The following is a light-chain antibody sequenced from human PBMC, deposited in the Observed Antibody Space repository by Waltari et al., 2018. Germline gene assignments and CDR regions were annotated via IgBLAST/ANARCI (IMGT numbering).Light chain of an antibody. Sequence: DIQMTQSPSSLSASVGDRVTLTCRASQSINNDLNWYQQKPGKAPNLLIYAASSLHSGVPSRFSGSGSGTDFTLTISSLQADDVATYYCQQCSSTPLDAFGQGTKLEIK. CDR2: AAS. CDR3: QQCSSTPLDA. CDR1: QSINND. J-gene: IGKJ2*01. V-gene: IGKV1-39*01.